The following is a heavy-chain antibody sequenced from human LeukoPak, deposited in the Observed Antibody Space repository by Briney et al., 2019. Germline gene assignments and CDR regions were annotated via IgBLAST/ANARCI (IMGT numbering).Heavy chain of an antibody. CDR2: TYYRSKWYN. CDR1: GDSVSSNSAA. D-gene: IGHD3-10*01. J-gene: IGHJ6*03. Sequence: SQTLSLTCAISGDSVSSNSAAWNWIRQSPSRGLEWLGRTYYRSKWYNDYAVSVKSRITINPDTSKNQFSLQLNSVTTEDTAVYYCARARNYNNYYGSGSYSPLGDYYYYYYMDVWGKGTTVTISS. V-gene: IGHV6-1*01. CDR3: ARARNYNNYYGSGSYSPLGDYYYYYYMDV.